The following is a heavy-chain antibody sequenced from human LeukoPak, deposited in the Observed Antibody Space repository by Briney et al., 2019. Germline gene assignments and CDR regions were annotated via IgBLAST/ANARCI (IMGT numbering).Heavy chain of an antibody. V-gene: IGHV1-18*01. J-gene: IGHJ4*02. Sequence: ASVEVSCKASGYTFTSYGISWVRQAPGQGLEWMGWISAYNGNTNYAQKLQGRVTMTTDTSTSTAYMELRSLRSDDTAVYYCARDGDYDILTGYSPFDYWGQGTLVTVSS. D-gene: IGHD3-9*01. CDR2: ISAYNGNT. CDR1: GYTFTSYG. CDR3: ARDGDYDILTGYSPFDY.